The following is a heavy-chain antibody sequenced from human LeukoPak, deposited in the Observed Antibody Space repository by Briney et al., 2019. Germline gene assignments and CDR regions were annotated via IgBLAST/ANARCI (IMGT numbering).Heavy chain of an antibody. J-gene: IGHJ4*02. CDR2: IISDRNST. CDR1: GFTFSSYR. Sequence: GVSLRLSCAASGFTFSSYRMHWVRQAPGKGLVWVSRIISDRNSTCYADSVKGRFPIPRDNAENTLYVQVHSLRAEDTAVYYGAGDLQADYYDSSGYLWGQGTLVTVSS. CDR3: AGDLQADYYDSSGYL. D-gene: IGHD3-22*01. V-gene: IGHV3-74*01.